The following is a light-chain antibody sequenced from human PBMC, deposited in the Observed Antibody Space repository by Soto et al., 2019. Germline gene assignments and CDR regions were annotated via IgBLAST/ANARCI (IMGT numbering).Light chain of an antibody. CDR3: CSYASSSTWV. CDR2: EVS. V-gene: IGLV2-23*02. J-gene: IGLJ3*02. CDR1: SNDVGSYNL. Sequence: QSALTQPASVSGSPGQSITISCTGTSNDVGSYNLVSWYQQHPGKAPKLMIYEVSKRPSGVSNRFSGSKSGNTASLTISGLKAEDEADYYCCSYASSSTWVFGGGTKLTVL.